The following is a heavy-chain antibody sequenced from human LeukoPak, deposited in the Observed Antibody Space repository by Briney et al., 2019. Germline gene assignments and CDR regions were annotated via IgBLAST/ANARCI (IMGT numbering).Heavy chain of an antibody. J-gene: IGHJ3*02. CDR1: GFTFSDYY. CDR2: ISSSGSTI. CDR3: ARDSYYDSSSSAVDAFDI. D-gene: IGHD3-22*01. Sequence: GGSLRLSCAASGFTFSDYYMSWIRQAPGKGLEWVSYISSSGSTIYYADSVKGRFTISRDNAKNSLYLQMNSLRAEDTAVYYCARDSYYDSSSSAVDAFDIWGQGTMVTVSS. V-gene: IGHV3-11*04.